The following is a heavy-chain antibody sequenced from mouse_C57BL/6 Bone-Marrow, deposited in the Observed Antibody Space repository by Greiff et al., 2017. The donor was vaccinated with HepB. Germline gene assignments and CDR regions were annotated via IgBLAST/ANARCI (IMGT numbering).Heavy chain of an antibody. D-gene: IGHD2-4*01. CDR2: INPYNGGT. CDR3: ARGAYDYDFAY. Sequence: SGPVLVKPGASVKMSCKASGYTFTDYYMNWVKQSHGKSLEWIGVINPYNGGTSYNQKFKGKATLTVDKSSSTAYMELNSLTSEDSAVYYCARGAYDYDFAYWGQGTLVTVSA. V-gene: IGHV1-19*01. J-gene: IGHJ3*01. CDR1: GYTFTDYY.